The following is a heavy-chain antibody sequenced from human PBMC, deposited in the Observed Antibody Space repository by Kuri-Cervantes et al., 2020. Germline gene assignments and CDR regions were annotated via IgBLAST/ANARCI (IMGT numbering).Heavy chain of an antibody. D-gene: IGHD1-7*01. CDR3: ATDLVGNYVAFDY. CDR2: INPNSGGT. Sequence: ASVKVSCKASGYTFTGYYMHWVRQAPGQGLEWMGWINPNSGGTNYAQKFQGRVTMTRDTSISTAYMELSRLRSDDAAVYYYATDLVGNYVAFDYWGQGTLVTVSS. J-gene: IGHJ4*02. V-gene: IGHV1-2*02. CDR1: GYTFTGYY.